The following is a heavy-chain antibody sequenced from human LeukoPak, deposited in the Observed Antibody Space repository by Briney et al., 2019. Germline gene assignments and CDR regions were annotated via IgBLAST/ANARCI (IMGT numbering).Heavy chain of an antibody. J-gene: IGHJ4*02. CDR1: GYTFTGYY. CDR2: NNPYSGGT. Sequence: ASVKVSCKASGYTFTGYYMHWVRQAPGQGLEWMGWNNPYSGGTNYAQKFQGRVTMTRDTSISTAYMDLSRLRSDDTAVYYCARDSITYYYDSSGSSVDHWGQGTLVTVSS. D-gene: IGHD3-22*01. CDR3: ARDSITYYYDSSGSSVDH. V-gene: IGHV1-2*02.